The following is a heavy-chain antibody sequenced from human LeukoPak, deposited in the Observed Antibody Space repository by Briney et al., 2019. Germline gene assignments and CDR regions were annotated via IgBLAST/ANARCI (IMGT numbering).Heavy chain of an antibody. V-gene: IGHV3-15*01. Sequence: PGGSLRLSCAASGFTFSNAWMSWVRQAPGKGLEWVGRIKSKTDGGTTDYAAPVKGRFTISRDDSKNTLYLQMNSLKTEDTAVYYCTTTYSIAVAGTSSGEWDYWGQGTLVTVSS. J-gene: IGHJ4*02. CDR3: TTTYSIAVAGTSSGEWDY. D-gene: IGHD6-19*01. CDR2: IKSKTDGGTT. CDR1: GFTFSNAW.